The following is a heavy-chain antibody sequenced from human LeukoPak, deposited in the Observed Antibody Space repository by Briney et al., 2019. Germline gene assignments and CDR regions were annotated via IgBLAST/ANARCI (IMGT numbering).Heavy chain of an antibody. CDR3: AKRASGYYFDS. J-gene: IGHJ4*02. CDR2: ISTTGDTA. D-gene: IGHD5-12*01. CDR1: GFTFSTYG. Sequence: GGSLRLSCAASGFTFSTYGMSWVRQAPGKGLEWVSTISTTGDTAYYTDSVKGRFTISRDNSKNTVYLQMSSLRAEDTAVFYCAKRASGYYFDSWGQGTLVTVSS. V-gene: IGHV3-23*01.